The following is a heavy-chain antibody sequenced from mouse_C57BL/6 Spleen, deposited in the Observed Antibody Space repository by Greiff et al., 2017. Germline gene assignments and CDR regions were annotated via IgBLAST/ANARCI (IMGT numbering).Heavy chain of an antibody. V-gene: IGHV1-80*01. CDR3: ARAYGSSYYFDY. J-gene: IGHJ2*01. D-gene: IGHD1-1*01. CDR1: GYAFSSYW. CDR2: IYPGDGDT. Sequence: VQLQQSGAELVKPGASVKISCKASGYAFSSYWMNWVKQRPGKGLEWIGQIYPGDGDTNYNGKFNGKATLTADKSSSTAYMQLSSLTSEDSAVYVCARAYGSSYYFDYWGQGTTLTVSS.